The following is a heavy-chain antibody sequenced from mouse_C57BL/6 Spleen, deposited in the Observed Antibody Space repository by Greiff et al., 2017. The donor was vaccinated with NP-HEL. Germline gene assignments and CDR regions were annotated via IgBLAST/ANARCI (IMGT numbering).Heavy chain of an antibody. Sequence: QVQLKQSGAELARPGASVKMSCKASGYIFTSYTMHWVKQRPGQGLEWIGYINPSSEYHKSIQKFKDKATWTAEKSSSTAYLQLSSLTSEDSAVYYCARSPYDGYYAVGFAYWGQGTLVTVSA. D-gene: IGHD2-3*01. V-gene: IGHV1-4*01. J-gene: IGHJ3*01. CDR2: INPSSEYH. CDR3: ARSPYDGYYAVGFAY. CDR1: GYIFTSYT.